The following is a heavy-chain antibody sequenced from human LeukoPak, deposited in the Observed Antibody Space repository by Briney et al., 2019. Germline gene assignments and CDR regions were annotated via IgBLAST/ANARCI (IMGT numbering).Heavy chain of an antibody. CDR3: ARVCSVNSGYDCQDY. D-gene: IGHD5-12*01. J-gene: IGHJ4*02. CDR2: IIPIFGTA. CDR1: GGTFSSYA. Sequence: ASVKVSCKASGGTFSSYAISWVRQAPGQGLEWMGGIIPIFGTANYAQKFQGRVTITADKSTSTAYMELSSLRSKDTAVYYCARVCSVNSGYDCQDYWGQGTLVTVSS. V-gene: IGHV1-69*06.